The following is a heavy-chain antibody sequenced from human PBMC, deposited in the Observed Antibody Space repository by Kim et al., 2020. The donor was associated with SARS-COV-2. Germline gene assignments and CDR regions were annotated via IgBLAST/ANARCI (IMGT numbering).Heavy chain of an antibody. CDR3: AKDYDSSGG. V-gene: IGHV3-23*01. D-gene: IGHD3-22*01. Sequence: GGSLRLSCAASGFTFSSSAMSWVRQAPGKGLEWLSTISDNGSPTYYADSVKGRFTISRDNSKNTLFLQMNSLRAEDTAVYYCAKDYDSSGGWGQGTLVTVSS. CDR1: GFTFSSSA. J-gene: IGHJ4*02. CDR2: ISDNGSPT.